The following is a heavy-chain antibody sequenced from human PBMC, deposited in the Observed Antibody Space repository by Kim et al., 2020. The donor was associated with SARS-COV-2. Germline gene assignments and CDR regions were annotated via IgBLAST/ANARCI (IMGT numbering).Heavy chain of an antibody. CDR3: AGWTSSSWFDY. D-gene: IGHD6-6*01. V-gene: IGHV3-53*01. CDR1: AFTVSSNS. CDR2: IFRGGNL. Sequence: GGSLRLSCAASAFTVSSNSMGWVRQAPGKGLEWVSVIFRGGNLDYAASVRGRFTISRDRSKNTLYLQMNSLRVDDTAVYHCAGWTSSSWFDYWGQGTRVTVSS. J-gene: IGHJ4*02.